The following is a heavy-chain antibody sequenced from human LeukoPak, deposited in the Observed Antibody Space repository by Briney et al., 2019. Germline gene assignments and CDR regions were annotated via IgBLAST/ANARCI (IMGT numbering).Heavy chain of an antibody. Sequence: SQTLSLTCTVSGGSISSTYYWSWVRQPAGKGLEWIGRIYTSGSANYNPSFRSRVTISIDTSKNQFSLKLSSVTAADTAVYYCARGRNNYYGSGSYQDYWGQGTLVTVSS. CDR3: ARGRNNYYGSGSYQDY. V-gene: IGHV4-61*02. CDR2: IYTSGSA. J-gene: IGHJ4*02. CDR1: GGSISSTYY. D-gene: IGHD3-10*01.